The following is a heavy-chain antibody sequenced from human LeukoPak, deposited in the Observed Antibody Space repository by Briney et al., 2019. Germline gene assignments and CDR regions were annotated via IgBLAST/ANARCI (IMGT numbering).Heavy chain of an antibody. CDR2: ISGSGGST. D-gene: IGHD3-22*01. Sequence: GGSLRLSCAASGFTFSSYAMSWVRQAPGKGLEWVSAISGSGGSTYYADSVKGRFTISRDNSKNTLYLQMNSLRAEDTAVYYYAKDSGGYYYEDYYDYWGQGTLVTVSS. CDR3: AKDSGGYYYEDYYDY. V-gene: IGHV3-23*01. CDR1: GFTFSSYA. J-gene: IGHJ4*02.